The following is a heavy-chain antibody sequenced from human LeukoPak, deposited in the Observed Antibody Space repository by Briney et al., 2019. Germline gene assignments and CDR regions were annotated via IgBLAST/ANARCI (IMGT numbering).Heavy chain of an antibody. J-gene: IGHJ4*02. CDR2: IIPTFGTT. CDR3: SNNAFGDYAFDY. D-gene: IGHD4-17*01. V-gene: IGHV1-69*05. Sequence: SVKVSCKASGRSFSTYAISWVRQAPGQGLEWMGGIIPTFGTTNYAQKFQGRVTITTDEVTTTAYTAYMELSSPRSEDTAVYYCSNNAFGDYAFDYWGQGTLVTVSS. CDR1: GRSFSTYA.